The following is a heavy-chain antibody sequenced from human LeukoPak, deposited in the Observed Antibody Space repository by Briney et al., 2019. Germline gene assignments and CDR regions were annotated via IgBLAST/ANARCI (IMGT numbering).Heavy chain of an antibody. J-gene: IGHJ6*03. CDR3: AKLGINYYYMGV. CDR1: GFTFSDYG. D-gene: IGHD7-27*01. Sequence: GGSLRLSCAASGFTFSDYGMHWVRQTPGKGLECVAFIRYDGNDKYFADSVKGRFTVSRDNSKNTLYLQMNNLRAEDTAVYYCAKLGINYYYMGVWGKGTTVTISS. V-gene: IGHV3-30*02. CDR2: IRYDGNDK.